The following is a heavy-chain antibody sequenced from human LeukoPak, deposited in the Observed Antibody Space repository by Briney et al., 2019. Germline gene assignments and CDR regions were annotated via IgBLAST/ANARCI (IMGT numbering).Heavy chain of an antibody. CDR2: IYYSGST. D-gene: IGHD1-1*01. CDR1: GGPISSSSYY. Sequence: PSETLSLTCTVSGGPISSSSYYWGWIRQPPGKGLEWIGSIYYSGSTYYNPSLKSRVTISVDTSKNQFSLKLSSVTAADTAVYYCARDILNEFDYWGQGTLVTVSS. V-gene: IGHV4-39*07. J-gene: IGHJ4*02. CDR3: ARDILNEFDY.